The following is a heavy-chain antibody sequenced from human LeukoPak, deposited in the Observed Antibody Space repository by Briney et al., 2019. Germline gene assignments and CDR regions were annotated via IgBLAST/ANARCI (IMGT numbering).Heavy chain of an antibody. J-gene: IGHJ3*02. Sequence: GGSLRLSCAASGFTFSSYAMSWVRQAPGKGLEWVSAISGSGGSTYYADSVKGRFTISRDNSKNTLYLQMNSLRAEDTAVYYCAKDACCSGGSCYKDAFDIWGQGTMVTVSS. CDR2: ISGSGGST. CDR3: AKDACCSGGSCYKDAFDI. V-gene: IGHV3-23*01. CDR1: GFTFSSYA. D-gene: IGHD2-15*01.